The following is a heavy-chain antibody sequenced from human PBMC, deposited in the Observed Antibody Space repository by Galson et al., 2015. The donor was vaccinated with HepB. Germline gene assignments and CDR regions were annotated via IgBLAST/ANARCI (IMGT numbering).Heavy chain of an antibody. D-gene: IGHD2-15*01. CDR3: ARDQPLLGYGMDV. CDR2: IYSGGST. CDR1: GFTVSSNY. J-gene: IGHJ6*02. V-gene: IGHV3-53*04. Sequence: SLRLSCAASGFTVSSNYMSWVRQAPGKGLEWVSVIYSGGSTYYADSVKGRFTISRHNSENTLYLQMNSLRAEDTAVYYCARDQPLLGYGMDVWGQGTTVTVSS.